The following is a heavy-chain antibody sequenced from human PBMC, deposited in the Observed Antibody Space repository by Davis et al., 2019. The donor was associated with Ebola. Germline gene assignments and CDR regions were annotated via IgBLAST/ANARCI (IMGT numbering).Heavy chain of an antibody. D-gene: IGHD1-20*01. CDR3: ARDPITGTTGYYYYYGMDV. Sequence: MPSETLSLTCAVYGGSFSGYYWSWIHQPPGKGLEWIGEINHSGSTNYNPSLKSRVTISVDTSKNQFSLKLSSVTAADTAVYYCARDPITGTTGYYYYYGMDVWGQGTTVTVSS. J-gene: IGHJ6*02. V-gene: IGHV4-34*01. CDR2: INHSGST. CDR1: GGSFSGYY.